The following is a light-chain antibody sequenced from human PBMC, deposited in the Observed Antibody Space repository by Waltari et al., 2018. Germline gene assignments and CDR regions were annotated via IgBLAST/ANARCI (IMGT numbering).Light chain of an antibody. J-gene: IGLJ2*01. V-gene: IGLV1-40*01. CDR3: QSYDRNIVV. Sequence: QSVLTQPPSVSGAPGQRVTISCTGSSSTIGAGYDVHWYQQFPGTAPKLLIHGNNNRPSGVPDRFSGSKSGTSASLAITGLQTEDEADYFCQSYDRNIVVFGGGTKLTVL. CDR2: GNN. CDR1: SSTIGAGYD.